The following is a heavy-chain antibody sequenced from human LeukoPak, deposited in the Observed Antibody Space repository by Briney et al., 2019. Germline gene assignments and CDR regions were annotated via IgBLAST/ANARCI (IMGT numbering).Heavy chain of an antibody. J-gene: IGHJ4*02. D-gene: IGHD3-3*01. Sequence: PSETLSLTCTVSGGSISSYYWSWIRQPPGKGLEWIGYIYYSGSTNYNPSLKSRVTISVDTSKNQFSLKLSSVTAADTAVYYCARAPITIFGVVMRFDYWGQGTLVTVSS. CDR2: IYYSGST. CDR3: ARAPITIFGVVMRFDY. V-gene: IGHV4-59*12. CDR1: GGSISSYY.